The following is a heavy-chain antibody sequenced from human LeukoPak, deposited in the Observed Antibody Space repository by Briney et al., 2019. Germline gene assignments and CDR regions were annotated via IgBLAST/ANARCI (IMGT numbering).Heavy chain of an antibody. J-gene: IGHJ1*01. D-gene: IGHD6-13*01. Sequence: MSSETLSLTHTVSCGSISSGGYYWIWLRQHPGKGLEWIGYIYCSGSTYNTPSLKSRVTTSVDTSKNQSSLKLSSVTAADTAVYYCARDRAAAGRAEYFQHWGQGTLVTVSS. CDR1: CGSISSGGYY. CDR3: ARDRAAAGRAEYFQH. CDR2: IYCSGST. V-gene: IGHV4-31*03.